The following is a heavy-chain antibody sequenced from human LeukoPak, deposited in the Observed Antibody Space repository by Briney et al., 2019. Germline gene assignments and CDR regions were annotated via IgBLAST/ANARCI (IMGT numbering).Heavy chain of an antibody. Sequence: GASVKVSCKASGYTFTGYYMHWVRQAPGQGLEWMGWINPNSSGTNYAQKFQGRVTMTRDTSISTAYMELSRLRSDDTAVYYCASAEFPYCSGGSCYSFDSWGQGTLVTVSS. CDR1: GYTFTGYY. D-gene: IGHD2-15*01. CDR2: INPNSSGT. V-gene: IGHV1-2*02. CDR3: ASAEFPYCSGGSCYSFDS. J-gene: IGHJ4*02.